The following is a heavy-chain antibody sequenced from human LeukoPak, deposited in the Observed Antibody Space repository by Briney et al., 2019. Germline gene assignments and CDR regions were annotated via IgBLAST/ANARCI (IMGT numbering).Heavy chain of an antibody. D-gene: IGHD6-13*01. CDR2: ISSGNSNI. CDR3: ARGSPLYSSSWYDAFDI. V-gene: IGHV3-48*04. J-gene: IGHJ3*02. Sequence: LPGGSLRLSCAASGFTFSSYTMNWVRQAPGKGLEWVSYISSGNSNIYYADSVKGRFTISRDNAKNSLYLQMNSLRAEDTAVYYCARGSPLYSSSWYDAFDIWGQGTMVTVSS. CDR1: GFTFSSYT.